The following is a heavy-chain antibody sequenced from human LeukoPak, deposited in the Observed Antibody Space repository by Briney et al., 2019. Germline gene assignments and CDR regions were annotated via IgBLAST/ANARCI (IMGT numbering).Heavy chain of an antibody. J-gene: IGHJ5*02. V-gene: IGHV3-20*04. Sequence: GVSLRLSCAASGFTLSSYAMSWVRQAPGKGLEWVSGINWNGGSTGYADSVKGRFTISRDNAKNSLYLQMNSLRAEDTALYYCARAPRGHYYDSSGLDTSNWFDPWGQGTLVTVSS. D-gene: IGHD3-22*01. CDR1: GFTLSSYA. CDR2: INWNGGST. CDR3: ARAPRGHYYDSSGLDTSNWFDP.